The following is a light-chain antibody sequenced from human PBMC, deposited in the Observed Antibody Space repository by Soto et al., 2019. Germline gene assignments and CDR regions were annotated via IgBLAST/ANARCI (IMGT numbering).Light chain of an antibody. CDR1: QSISIY. J-gene: IGKJ1*01. CDR2: AAS. V-gene: IGKV1-39*01. CDR3: QQSYSLPRT. Sequence: DIQMTQSPSSLSASVGDRVTITCRASQSISIYLNWYQQKPGKAPKVVIYAASSLQSGVPSRFNGNGSGTDFTLTISSLQPEDFATYYCQQSYSLPRTFGQGTKVDI.